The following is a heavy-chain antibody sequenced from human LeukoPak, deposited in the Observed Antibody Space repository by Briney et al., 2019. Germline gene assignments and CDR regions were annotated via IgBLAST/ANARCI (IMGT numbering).Heavy chain of an antibody. D-gene: IGHD6-19*01. V-gene: IGHV3-23*01. J-gene: IGHJ4*02. CDR1: GFTLSKYG. CDR2: FCACGGDT. CDR3: ARQYSFDY. Sequence: GGSLRLSCATYGFTLSKYGMSWVRKAPGKGLVWVSRFCACGGDTYYAHSVKGRYTISRDNPKNTLYVQINSVRAGDTAVFLWARQYSFDYWGQGTLVTVSS.